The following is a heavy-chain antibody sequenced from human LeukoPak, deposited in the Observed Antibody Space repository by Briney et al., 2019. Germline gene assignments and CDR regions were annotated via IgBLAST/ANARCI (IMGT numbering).Heavy chain of an antibody. D-gene: IGHD6-19*01. J-gene: IGHJ4*02. CDR1: GFTFSSYA. CDR3: ARKSSAVAGPFDY. CDR2: ISSTSSYI. Sequence: PGGSLRLSCAAPGFTFSSYAMNWVRQAPGKGLEWVSSISSTSSYIYYADSVKGRFTISRDNAKNSLYLQMNSLRAEDTAVYYCARKSSAVAGPFDYWGQGTLVTVSS. V-gene: IGHV3-21*01.